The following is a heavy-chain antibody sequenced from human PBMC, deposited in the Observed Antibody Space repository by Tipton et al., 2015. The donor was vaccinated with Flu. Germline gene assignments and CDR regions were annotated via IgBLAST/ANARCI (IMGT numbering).Heavy chain of an antibody. J-gene: IGHJ6*02. Sequence: SLRLSCAASGFTFSNAWMSWVRQAPGKGLEWVGRIKSKTDGGTTDYAAPVKGRFTISRDDSKNTLYLQMNSLKTEDTAVYYCPTAPPRGWYYYYGTDVWGQGTPVTVSS. CDR3: PTAPPRGWYYYYGTDV. CDR2: IKSKTDGGTT. V-gene: IGHV3-15*01. CDR1: GFTFSNAW.